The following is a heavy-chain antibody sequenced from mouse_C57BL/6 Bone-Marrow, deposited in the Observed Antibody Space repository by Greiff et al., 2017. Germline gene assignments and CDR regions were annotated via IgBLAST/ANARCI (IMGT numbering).Heavy chain of an antibody. CDR3: ARTWDLAY. CDR2: ISDGGSYT. J-gene: IGHJ2*01. CDR1: GFTFSSYA. D-gene: IGHD4-1*01. V-gene: IGHV5-4*03. Sequence: EVKLMESGGGLVKPGGSLKLSCAASGFTFSSYAMSWVRQTPGKRLEWVATISDGGSYTYYPDNVKGRFTISRDNAKNNLYLQMSHLKSEDTAMYYCARTWDLAYWGQGTTLTVSS.